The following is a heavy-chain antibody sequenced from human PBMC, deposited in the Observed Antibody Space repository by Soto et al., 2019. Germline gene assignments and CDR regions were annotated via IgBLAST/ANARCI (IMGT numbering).Heavy chain of an antibody. CDR2: IYHSGST. CDR1: GGSISSGGYS. J-gene: IGHJ4*02. CDR3: ASSHAGAHITAAVH. Sequence: SETMSLTCAVSGGSISSGGYSWSWIRQPPGKGLEWIGYIYHSGSTYYNPSLKSRVAISVDRSKNQFSLKLSSVTAADTAVYYCASSHAGAHITAAVHWGQGTLVTVSS. V-gene: IGHV4-30-2*01. D-gene: IGHD6-13*01.